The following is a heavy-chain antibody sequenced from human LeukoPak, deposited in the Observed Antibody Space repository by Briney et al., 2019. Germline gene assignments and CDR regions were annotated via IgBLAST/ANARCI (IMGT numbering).Heavy chain of an antibody. J-gene: IGHJ4*02. CDR3: AKDRGSGWYYFDY. Sequence: GGSLRLSCAGSGFTFSNYDISWVRQAPGKGLEWVSSISANGESTYHTDSVKGRLTISRDNSKNTLYLHMNSLRAEDTALYYCAKDRGSGWYYFDYWGQGTLVTVSS. D-gene: IGHD6-19*01. V-gene: IGHV3-23*01. CDR2: ISANGEST. CDR1: GFTFSNYD.